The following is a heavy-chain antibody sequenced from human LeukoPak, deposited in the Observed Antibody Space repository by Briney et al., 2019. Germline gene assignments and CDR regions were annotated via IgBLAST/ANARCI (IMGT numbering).Heavy chain of an antibody. V-gene: IGHV7-4-1*02. J-gene: IGHJ4*02. D-gene: IGHD6-19*01. CDR3: ARDGSSVWYDY. Sequence: ASVKVSCKVSGYTFTNYAMNWVRQAPGQGLEWMGWINTNTGNPTYAQGFTGRFVFSLDTTVSTAYLQINSLKAEDTAVSYCARDGSSVWYDYWGQGTLVTVSS. CDR1: GYTFTNYA. CDR2: INTNTGNP.